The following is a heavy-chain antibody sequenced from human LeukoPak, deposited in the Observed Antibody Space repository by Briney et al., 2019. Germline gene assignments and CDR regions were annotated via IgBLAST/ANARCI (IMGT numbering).Heavy chain of an antibody. Sequence: ASVTVSFKASGYTFTDYYIHWVRQAPGQGLEWMGWINPNSGGTNYTQKFQGRVTMTRDTSISTAYLELNRLTSDDTAVYYCARVLARYGNLDYWGQGILVTVSS. CDR2: INPNSGGT. D-gene: IGHD1-14*01. CDR3: ARVLARYGNLDY. V-gene: IGHV1-2*02. CDR1: GYTFTDYY. J-gene: IGHJ4*02.